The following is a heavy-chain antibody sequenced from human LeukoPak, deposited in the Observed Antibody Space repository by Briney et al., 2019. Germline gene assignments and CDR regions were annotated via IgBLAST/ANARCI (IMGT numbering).Heavy chain of an antibody. V-gene: IGHV1-46*01. Sequence: GASVKASCKASGYTFTSYYMHWVRQAPGQGLEWMGIINPSGGSTSYAQKFQGRVTMTRDTSTSTVYMELSSLRSEDTAVYYCARDGYYCSSTSCADYYYMDVWGKGTTVTVSS. CDR1: GYTFTSYY. CDR3: ARDGYYCSSTSCADYYYMDV. CDR2: INPSGGST. J-gene: IGHJ6*03. D-gene: IGHD2-2*01.